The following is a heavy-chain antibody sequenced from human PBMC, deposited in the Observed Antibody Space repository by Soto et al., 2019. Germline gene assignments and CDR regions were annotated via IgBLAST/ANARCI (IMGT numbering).Heavy chain of an antibody. Sequence: QVQLQQWGAGLLKPSETLSLTCAVYGGSFSGYQWSWIRQTPGKGLEWIGGINDSGDINYNPSLKSRVTILVDSPKEQISLRLSAVAAADTAVYYCARGLILWLGELSRRGGYYYYMDVWGKGTTVTVSS. CDR3: ARGLILWLGELSRRGGYYYYMDV. V-gene: IGHV4-34*01. CDR1: GGSFSGYQ. CDR2: INDSGDI. D-gene: IGHD3-10*01. J-gene: IGHJ6*03.